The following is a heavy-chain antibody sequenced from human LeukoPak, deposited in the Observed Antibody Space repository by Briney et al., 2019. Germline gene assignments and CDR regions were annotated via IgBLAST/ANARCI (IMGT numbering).Heavy chain of an antibody. V-gene: IGHV7-4-1*02. CDR1: GYTFTSYA. CDR3: ARDTGLLRFLEWLSNHDAFDI. J-gene: IGHJ3*02. Sequence: GASVKVSCKASGYTFTSYAMNWVRQAPGQGLEWMGWINTNTGNPTYAQGFTGRFVFSLDTSVSTAYLQISSLKAEDTAVYYCARDTGLLRFLEWLSNHDAFDIWGQGTMVTVSS. CDR2: INTNTGNP. D-gene: IGHD3-3*01.